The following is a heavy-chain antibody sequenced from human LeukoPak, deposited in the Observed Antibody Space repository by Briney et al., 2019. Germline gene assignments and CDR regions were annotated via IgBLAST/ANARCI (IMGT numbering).Heavy chain of an antibody. Sequence: PGGSLRLSCAASGFTFSSYAMHWVRQAPGKGLEWVAVISYDGSNQYYADSVRGRFTISRDNAKNTLYLQMNTLRVEDTAVYYCTRDLMDYDVSTGLHHYYMDVWGQGTTVTVSS. V-gene: IGHV3-30-3*01. CDR2: ISYDGSNQ. J-gene: IGHJ6*02. CDR1: GFTFSSYA. D-gene: IGHD3-9*01. CDR3: TRDLMDYDVSTGLHHYYMDV.